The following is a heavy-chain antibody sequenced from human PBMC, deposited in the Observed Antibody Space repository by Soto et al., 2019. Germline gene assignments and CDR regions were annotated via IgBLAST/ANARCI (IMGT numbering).Heavy chain of an antibody. Sequence: PGGSLRLSCAASGFTFNSYAMNWVRQAPGKGLEWVSVITGSGGSAFYADSVKGRFTISRDNSKNTLHLQMNSLTADDTAVYYCAKDRSRGYTYGYSIDFWGQGTLVTVSS. CDR3: AKDRSRGYTYGYSIDF. CDR2: ITGSGGSA. CDR1: GFTFNSYA. J-gene: IGHJ4*02. V-gene: IGHV3-23*01. D-gene: IGHD5-18*01.